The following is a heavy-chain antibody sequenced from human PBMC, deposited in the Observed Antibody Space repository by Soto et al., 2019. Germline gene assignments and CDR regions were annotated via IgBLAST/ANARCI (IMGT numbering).Heavy chain of an antibody. J-gene: IGHJ4*02. Sequence: QVQLVESGGGVVQPGRSLRLSCAASGFTFNNYGMHWVRQAPGKGLEWVAVISSDGGTKFYADSVKGRFTISRDNSKNTLYLQMNSLRAEETAVYYCAKEIGGSGSRYMSYFDYWGQGTLVTVSS. V-gene: IGHV3-30*18. CDR2: ISSDGGTK. CDR1: GFTFNNYG. D-gene: IGHD3-10*01. CDR3: AKEIGGSGSRYMSYFDY.